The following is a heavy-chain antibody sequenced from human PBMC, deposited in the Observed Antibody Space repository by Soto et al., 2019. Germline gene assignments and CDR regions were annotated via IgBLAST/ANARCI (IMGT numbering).Heavy chain of an antibody. CDR1: GGSISSGAYS. CDR3: SRDGGSYIDVGCFDL. D-gene: IGHD1-26*01. J-gene: IGHJ5*02. V-gene: IGHV4-30-2*01. CDR2: IYHSGST. Sequence: PSGTMSLTSAVSGGSISSGAYSGSWIRKPPGKGLEWIGYIYHSGSTYYNPSLKSRVTISVDRSKNQFSLKLSSVTAADTAVYYRSRDGGSYIDVGCFDLWGQGTLVSVSS.